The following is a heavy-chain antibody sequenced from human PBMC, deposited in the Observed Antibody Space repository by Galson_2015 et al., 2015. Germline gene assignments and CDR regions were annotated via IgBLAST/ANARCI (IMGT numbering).Heavy chain of an antibody. V-gene: IGHV1-69*04. CDR2: IIPILGIA. CDR3: ARVSLDYYDSSGYYNNYYYYGMDV. D-gene: IGHD3-22*01. Sequence: SCKASGGTFSSYALSWVRQAPGQGLEWMGRIIPILGIANYAQKFQGRVTITADKSTSTAYMELSSLRSEDTAVYYCARVSLDYYDSSGYYNNYYYYGMDVWGQGTTVTVSS. J-gene: IGHJ6*02. CDR1: GGTFSSYA.